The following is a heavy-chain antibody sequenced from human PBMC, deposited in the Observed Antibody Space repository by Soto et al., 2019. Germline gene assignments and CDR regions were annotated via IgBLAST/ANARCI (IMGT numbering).Heavy chain of an antibody. CDR2: IKSGGSFT. CDR3: TKEKSVMNSGYDAFDL. Sequence: LRLSCAASGFSFSAFEMNWVRQAPGKGPEWVAHIKSGGSFTLYAASVKGRFTISRDDADNSLYLQMNRLRAEDTALYYCTKEKSVMNSGYDAFDLWGRGTMVTVSS. CDR1: GFSFSAFE. D-gene: IGHD5-12*01. J-gene: IGHJ3*01. V-gene: IGHV3-48*03.